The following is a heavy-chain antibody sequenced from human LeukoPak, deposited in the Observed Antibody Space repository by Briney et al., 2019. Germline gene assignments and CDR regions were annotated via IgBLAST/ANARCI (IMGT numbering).Heavy chain of an antibody. V-gene: IGHV3-48*03. CDR2: ISTSGSTI. CDR1: GFPFSNYE. CDR3: ARVGYCSGGSCYN. D-gene: IGHD2-15*01. J-gene: IGHJ4*02. Sequence: PGGSLRLSCAASGFPFSNYEMNWVRQAPGKGLEWVSYISTSGSTIYYADSVTGRLTISRDNAKNSLYQQMKSLRAEDTAVYYCARVGYCSGGSCYNWGQGTLVTVSS.